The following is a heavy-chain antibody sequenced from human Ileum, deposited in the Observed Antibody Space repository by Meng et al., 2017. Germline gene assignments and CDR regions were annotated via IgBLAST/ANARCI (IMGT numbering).Heavy chain of an antibody. J-gene: IGHJ4*02. CDR1: GFTFDDYD. CDR2: INSNGDTT. V-gene: IGHV3-20*04. D-gene: IGHD3-16*01. CDR3: ATYPGLGG. Sequence: GESLKISCEASGFTFDDYDMIWVRQAPGKGLEWVSEINSNGDTTNYVGSVKGRFTISRDNAKNSLYLQMNSLRVEDTAFYYCATYPGLGGWGQGTLVTGAS.